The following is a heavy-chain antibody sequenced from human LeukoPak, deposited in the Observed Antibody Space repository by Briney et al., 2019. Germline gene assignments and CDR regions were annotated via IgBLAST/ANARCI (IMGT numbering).Heavy chain of an antibody. Sequence: PSETLCLTCTVSGGSISSYYWSWIRQPPGKGLEWIGYIYYSGSTNYNPSLKSRVTISVDTSKNQFSLKLSSVTAADTAVYYCARDPGYGYGGFDYWGQGTLVTVSS. CDR3: ARDPGYGYGGFDY. CDR2: IYYSGST. D-gene: IGHD5-18*01. CDR1: GGSISSYY. J-gene: IGHJ4*02. V-gene: IGHV4-59*01.